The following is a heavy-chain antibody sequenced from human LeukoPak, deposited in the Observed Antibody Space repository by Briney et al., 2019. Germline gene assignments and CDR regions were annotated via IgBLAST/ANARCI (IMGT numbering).Heavy chain of an antibody. D-gene: IGHD6-13*01. CDR1: GGSISSYY. CDR3: ARGPGGLIAAAVPDY. CDR2: MNTGGSI. Sequence: SETLSLTCSVSGGSISSYYWSWIRQPAGKGLEWIGRMNTGGSINYNPSLKSRVTMSIDTSKNQFSLKLSSVTAADTAVYYCARGPGGLIAAAVPDYWGQGTLVTVSS. V-gene: IGHV4-4*07. J-gene: IGHJ4*02.